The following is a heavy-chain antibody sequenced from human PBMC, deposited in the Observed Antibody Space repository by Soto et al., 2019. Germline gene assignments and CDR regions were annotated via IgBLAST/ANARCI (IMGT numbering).Heavy chain of an antibody. Sequence: QVQLVESGGGVVQPGRSLRLSCAASGFTFSSYGMHWVRQAPGKGLEWVAVIWYDGSNKYYADSVKGRFTISRDNSKNTLYLQMNSLRAEDTAVYYCARDLRYSSSSLPSYWGQGTLVTVSS. J-gene: IGHJ4*02. CDR3: ARDLRYSSSSLPSY. V-gene: IGHV3-33*01. CDR2: IWYDGSNK. CDR1: GFTFSSYG. D-gene: IGHD6-6*01.